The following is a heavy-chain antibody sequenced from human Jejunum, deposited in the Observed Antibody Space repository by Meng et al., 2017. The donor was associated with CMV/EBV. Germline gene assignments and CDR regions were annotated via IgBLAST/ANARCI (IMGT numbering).Heavy chain of an antibody. CDR2: IKQDGSEK. J-gene: IGHJ4*02. D-gene: IGHD3-10*01. Sequence: SCAASGFTFSTYWMTWVRQAPGKGLEWVANIKQDGSEKYYVDSVKGRFTISRDNAKNSLFLQMNSLRAEDTAMYYCARNARGSGYWGQGTLVPSPQ. CDR3: ARNARGSGY. CDR1: GFTFSTYW. V-gene: IGHV3-7*01.